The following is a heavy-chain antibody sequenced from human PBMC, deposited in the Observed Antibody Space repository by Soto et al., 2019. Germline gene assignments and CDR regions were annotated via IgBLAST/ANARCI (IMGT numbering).Heavy chain of an antibody. V-gene: IGHV4-4*02. D-gene: IGHD2-15*01. CDR2: IYRSGTT. CDR1: GGSISRTNW. J-gene: IGHJ3*02. Sequence: PSETLSLTCAVSGGSISRTNWWSWVRQPPGKGLEWIGEIYRSGTTNYNPSLKSRLTISIDKSNNQFSLRLSSVTAADTAVYYCASGSGGDLDAFDIWGQGTMVT. CDR3: ASGSGGDLDAFDI.